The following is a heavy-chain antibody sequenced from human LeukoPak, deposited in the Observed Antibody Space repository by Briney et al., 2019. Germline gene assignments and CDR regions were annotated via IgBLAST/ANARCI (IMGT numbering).Heavy chain of an antibody. D-gene: IGHD7-27*01. CDR3: ARGVLGPYYFDL. CDR2: IHYTGAT. V-gene: IGHV4-34*01. CDR1: GGTFRGCY. Sequence: SSETLCLTCAVYGGTFRGCYWSWIRQPPWKGLEWIGEIHYTGATNYKPSLKSRVTISGDPSKNQVSLRVYSVTAADTAVYYCARGVLGPYYFDLWGRGTLVTVSS. J-gene: IGHJ2*01.